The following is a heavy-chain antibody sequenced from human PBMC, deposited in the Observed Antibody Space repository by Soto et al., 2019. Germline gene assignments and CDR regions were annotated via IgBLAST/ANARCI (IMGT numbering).Heavy chain of an antibody. J-gene: IGHJ5*02. CDR1: GDSISSYY. D-gene: IGHD3-10*01. CDR2: IYYSVST. CDR3: ARRIGAPNWFDP. V-gene: IGHV4-59*08. Sequence: QVQLQESGPGLVKPSETLSLTCTVSGDSISSYYWSWIRQPPGKGLEWIGYIYYSVSTNYNPSLKSRVTISVDTSKTQFSLKLSSVTAADTAVYYCARRIGAPNWFDPWGQGTLVTVSS.